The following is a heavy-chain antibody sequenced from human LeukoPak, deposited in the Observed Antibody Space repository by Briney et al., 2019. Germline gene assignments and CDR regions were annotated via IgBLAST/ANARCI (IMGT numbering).Heavy chain of an antibody. J-gene: IGHJ6*02. CDR2: ISGDGGST. D-gene: IGHD2-2*02. V-gene: IGHV3-43*02. Sequence: GGSLRLSCAASGFTFDDYAMHWVRQAPGKGLEWVSLISGDGGSTYYADSVKGRFTISRDNSKNSLYLQMNSLRTEDTALYYCAKESAAIGDYGMDVWGQGTTVTVSS. CDR3: AKESAAIGDYGMDV. CDR1: GFTFDDYA.